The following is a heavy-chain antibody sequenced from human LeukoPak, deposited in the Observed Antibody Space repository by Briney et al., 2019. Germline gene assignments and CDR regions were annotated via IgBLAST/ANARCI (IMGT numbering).Heavy chain of an antibody. V-gene: IGHV1-2*02. J-gene: IGHJ1*01. CDR1: GYTFTGYY. CDR2: INPDSGAT. D-gene: IGHD5-18*01. CDR3: ARGYSYGSVNFQH. Sequence: ASVKVSCKASGYTFTGYYMHWVRQAPGQGLEWMGWINPDSGATNYAQKFQGRVTMTTDTSTSTAYMELRSLRSDDTAVYYCARGYSYGSVNFQHWGQGTLVTVSS.